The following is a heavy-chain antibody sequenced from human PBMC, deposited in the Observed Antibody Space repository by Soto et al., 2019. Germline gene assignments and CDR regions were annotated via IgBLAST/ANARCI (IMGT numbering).Heavy chain of an antibody. Sequence: GGSLRLSCAASGFNFRKFAMSWVRQAPGKGLEWVSGMSERSGPPLYADSVKGRFTISRDNSKSTLYLEMNNLRPEDTAVYYCAQAQENTDYYWIFDIWGRGTPVTVSS. V-gene: IGHV3-23*01. CDR2: MSERSGPP. D-gene: IGHD4-17*01. CDR3: AQAQENTDYYWIFDI. J-gene: IGHJ2*01. CDR1: GFNFRKFA.